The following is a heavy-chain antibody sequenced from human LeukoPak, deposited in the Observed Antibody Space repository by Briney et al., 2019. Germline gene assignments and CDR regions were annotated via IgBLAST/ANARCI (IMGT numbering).Heavy chain of an antibody. V-gene: IGHV5-51*01. D-gene: IGHD3-10*01. J-gene: IGHJ4*02. Sequence: RGESLTISCRTSGYTFTNYWIGWVRQRPGKGLEWMGIMWPGDSDTRYSPSFQGQVTISADKSITTAYLQWSRLKASDTAIYYCARGAVQVPYGFDYWGQGTLVTVSP. CDR1: GYTFTNYW. CDR3: ARGAVQVPYGFDY. CDR2: MWPGDSDT.